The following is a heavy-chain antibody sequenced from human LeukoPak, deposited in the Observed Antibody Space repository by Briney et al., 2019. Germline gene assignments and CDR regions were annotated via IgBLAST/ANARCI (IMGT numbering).Heavy chain of an antibody. CDR2: INAGNGNT. V-gene: IGHV1-3*01. D-gene: IGHD5-18*01. J-gene: IGHJ3*02. CDR1: GYTFTSYA. CDR3: ARDPRDSAMVDDAFDI. Sequence: ASVKVSCKASGYTFTSYAMHWVRQAPGQRLEWMGWINAGNGNTKYSQKFQGRVTITRDTSASTAYMELSSLRSEDTAVYYCARDPRDSAMVDDAFDIRGQGTMVTVSS.